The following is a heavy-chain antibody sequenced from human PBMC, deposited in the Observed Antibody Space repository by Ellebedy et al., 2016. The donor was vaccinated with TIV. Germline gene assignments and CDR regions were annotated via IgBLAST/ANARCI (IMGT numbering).Heavy chain of an antibody. V-gene: IGHV4-30-4*01. CDR3: ARARFGELFYYYYGIDV. CDR2: IDYSGST. CDR1: GGSVSSGDYY. Sequence: SETLSLTCTASGGSVSSGDYYWSWIRQPPGKGLEWVGYIDYSGSTHYNPSLKSRLMISVDTSRNQFSLKLSSATAADTAVYYCARARFGELFYYYYGIDVWGQGTTVTVSS. J-gene: IGHJ6*02. D-gene: IGHD3-10*02.